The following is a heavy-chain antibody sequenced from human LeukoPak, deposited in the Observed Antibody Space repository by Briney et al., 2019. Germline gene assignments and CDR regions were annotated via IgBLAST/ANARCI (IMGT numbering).Heavy chain of an antibody. Sequence: PSETLSLTCTVSGGSISSSSYYWGWIRQPPGKGLEWIGEINHSGSTNYNPSLKSRVTISVDTSKNQFSLKLSSVTAADTAVYYCARHLRGGWYYDSSGYRAFDIWGQGTMVTVSS. CDR1: GGSISSSSYY. CDR3: ARHLRGGWYYDSSGYRAFDI. D-gene: IGHD3-22*01. J-gene: IGHJ3*02. CDR2: INHSGST. V-gene: IGHV4-39*01.